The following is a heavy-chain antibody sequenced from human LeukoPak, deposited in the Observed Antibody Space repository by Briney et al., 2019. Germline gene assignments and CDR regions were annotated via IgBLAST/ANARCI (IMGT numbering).Heavy chain of an antibody. CDR1: GYTFTGYY. CDR3: ARGRPKNYVYYYYYYGMDV. D-gene: IGHD1-7*01. V-gene: IGHV1-2*02. J-gene: IGHJ6*02. Sequence: VASVKVSCKASGYTFTGYYMHWVRQAPGQGLELIGWINPNSGGTNYAQKFQGRVTMTRDTSISTAYMELSRLRSDDTAVYYCARGRPKNYVYYYYYYGMDVWGQGTTVTVSS. CDR2: INPNSGGT.